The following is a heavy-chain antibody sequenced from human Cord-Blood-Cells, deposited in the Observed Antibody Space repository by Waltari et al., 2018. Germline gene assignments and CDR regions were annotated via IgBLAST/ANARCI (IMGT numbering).Heavy chain of an antibody. J-gene: IGHJ2*01. V-gene: IGHV1-69*01. D-gene: IGHD7-27*01. CDR1: GGTFTSYA. CDR3: AGARPTGDRDWYFDL. Sequence: QVQLVQSGAEVKKPGSSVKVSCKASGGTFTSYAIRWVRHAPGQGLEWMGGIIPIFGTANYAQKFQGRVTITADESTSTAYMELSSLRSEDTAVYYCAGARPTGDRDWYFDLWGRGTLVTVSS. CDR2: IIPIFGTA.